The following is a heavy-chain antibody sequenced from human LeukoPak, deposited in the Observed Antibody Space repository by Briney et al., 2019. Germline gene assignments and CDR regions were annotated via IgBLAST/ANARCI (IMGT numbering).Heavy chain of an antibody. J-gene: IGHJ4*02. CDR2: FSGTGEIT. D-gene: IGHD6-6*01. Sequence: PGGSLRLSCAASGFTFSSYSMSWVRQAPGKGLEWVSTFSGTGEITYYADSVKGRFTISRDNSKNTLYLQMTSRRAEDTARYYCAKHPRLVRYFDSWGQGTLVTVSS. V-gene: IGHV3-23*01. CDR3: AKHPRLVRYFDS. CDR1: GFTFSSYS.